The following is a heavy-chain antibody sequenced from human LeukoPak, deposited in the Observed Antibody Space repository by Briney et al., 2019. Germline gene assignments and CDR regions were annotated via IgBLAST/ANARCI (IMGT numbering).Heavy chain of an antibody. CDR1: GYTLTELS. J-gene: IGHJ6*02. CDR2: FDPEDGET. V-gene: IGHV1-24*01. CDR3: ATTPWSPYYYGMDV. Sequence: ASVKVSCKVSGYTLTELSMHWVRQAPGKGLEWMGGFDPEDGETIYAQKFQGRVTMTEDTSTDTAYMELSSLRSEDTAVYYCATTPWSPYYYGMDVWGQGITVTVSS.